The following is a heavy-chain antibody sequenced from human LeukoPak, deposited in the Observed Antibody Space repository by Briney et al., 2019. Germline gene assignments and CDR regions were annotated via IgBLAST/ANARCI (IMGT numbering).Heavy chain of an antibody. V-gene: IGHV3-23*01. CDR2: ISGSGGST. D-gene: IGHD3-10*01. CDR1: GFTFSSYA. J-gene: IGHJ3*02. CDR3: AKAADYYGSGSYYNLHALDI. Sequence: GSLRLSCAASGFTFSSYAMSWVRQATGKGLEWVSAISGSGGSTYYADSVKGRFTISRDNSKNTLYLQMNSLRAEDTAVYYCAKAADYYGSGSYYNLHALDIWGQGTMVTVSS.